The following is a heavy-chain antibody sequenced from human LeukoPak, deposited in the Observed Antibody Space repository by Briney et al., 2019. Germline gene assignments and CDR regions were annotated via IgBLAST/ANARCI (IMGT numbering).Heavy chain of an antibody. CDR3: ARPISMVRGAAGHDAFDI. CDR2: IYYSGST. D-gene: IGHD3-10*01. V-gene: IGHV4-39*01. J-gene: IGHJ3*02. Sequence: SETLSLACTVSGGSISSSSFYWGWIRQPPGKGLEWIGSIYYSGSTYYNPSLKSRVTISVDTSKNQFSLKLSSVTAADTAVYYCARPISMVRGAAGHDAFDIWGQGTMVTVSS. CDR1: GGSISSSSFY.